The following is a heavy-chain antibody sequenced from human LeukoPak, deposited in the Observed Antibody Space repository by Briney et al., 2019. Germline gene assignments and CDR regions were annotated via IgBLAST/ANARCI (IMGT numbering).Heavy chain of an antibody. V-gene: IGHV4-30-2*01. J-gene: IGHJ4*02. D-gene: IGHD2-15*01. Sequence: PSETLSLTCTAAGGSISSGGYYWSCIRQPPGKGLEWIGYIYHSGSTYYNPSLKSRVTISVDRSKNQFSLKLSSVTAADTAVYYSASLGGIRGFDYWGQGTLVTVSS. CDR3: ASLGGIRGFDY. CDR2: IYHSGST. CDR1: GGSISSGGYY.